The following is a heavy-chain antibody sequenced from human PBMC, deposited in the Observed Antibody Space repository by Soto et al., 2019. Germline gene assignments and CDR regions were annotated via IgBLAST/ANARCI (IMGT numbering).Heavy chain of an antibody. V-gene: IGHV3-48*02. D-gene: IGHD3-22*01. J-gene: IGHJ4*02. CDR2: ITSSSATI. Sequence: EVQLVESGGGLVQPGGSLRLSCAASGFTFSSYSMNWVRQAPGKGLEWVSYITSSSATIYYADSVKGRFTISRDNAKNSLYLQMNSLRDEDTAVYYCAREGRYYESSAYYFDCWGQGTLVTVSS. CDR3: AREGRYYESSAYYFDC. CDR1: GFTFSSYS.